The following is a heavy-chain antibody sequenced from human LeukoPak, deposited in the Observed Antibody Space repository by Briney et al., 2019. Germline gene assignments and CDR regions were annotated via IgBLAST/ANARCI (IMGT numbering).Heavy chain of an antibody. D-gene: IGHD6-19*01. V-gene: IGHV4-59*01. CDR3: ARDTSVASGMQH. Sequence: SETLSLTCTVSGGSISSYFWSWIRQSPGKGLEWIASFVTTTRTYNPSFKSRVAMSLDTSKNQFSLSLKSLTTADSAIYYCARDTSVASGMQHWGRGTLVTVSS. CDR2: FVTTTR. CDR1: GGSISSYF. J-gene: IGHJ1*01.